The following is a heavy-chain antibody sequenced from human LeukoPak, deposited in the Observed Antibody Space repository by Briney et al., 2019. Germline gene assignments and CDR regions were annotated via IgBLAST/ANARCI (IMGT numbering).Heavy chain of an antibody. D-gene: IGHD1-26*01. CDR1: GFTFSSYA. CDR2: IKQDGSEK. Sequence: PGGSLRLSCAASGFTFSSYAMSWVRQAPGKGLEWVANIKQDGSEKYYVDSVKGRFTISRDNAKNSLYLQMNSLRAEDTAVYYCARLILPRGYSGSCSFDYWGQGTLVTVSS. V-gene: IGHV3-7*01. CDR3: ARLILPRGYSGSCSFDY. J-gene: IGHJ4*02.